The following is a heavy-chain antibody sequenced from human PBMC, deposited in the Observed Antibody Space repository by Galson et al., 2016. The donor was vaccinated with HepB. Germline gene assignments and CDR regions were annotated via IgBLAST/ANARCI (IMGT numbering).Heavy chain of an antibody. CDR1: GFTFDTYW. J-gene: IGHJ6*02. V-gene: IGHV3-74*01. CDR3: VREDYGDDPVYYYYYGMDV. Sequence: SLRLSCAASGFTFDTYWMAWVRQGPGKGLVWVSRINSDGSSTIYADSVRGRFTISRDNAKNMLYLEMNSLRAEDTALYYCVREDYGDDPVYYYYYGMDVWGQGTTVSVSS. D-gene: IGHD4-17*01. CDR2: INSDGSST.